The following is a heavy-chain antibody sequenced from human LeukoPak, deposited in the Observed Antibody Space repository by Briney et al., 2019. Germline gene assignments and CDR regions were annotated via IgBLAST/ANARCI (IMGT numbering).Heavy chain of an antibody. V-gene: IGHV3-15*01. J-gene: IGHJ4*02. CDR3: AAQGGSGDLRY. Sequence: GSLSLSFAASGFTFINTWMNWVRPAPGKGLEWVGRIKRIIDGGTTDYAAPVKGRFTVSRDDSINTLYLQMSSLKTEDTAVYYCAAQGGSGDLRYWGQGTRVTVSS. CDR1: GFTFINTW. D-gene: IGHD4-17*01. CDR2: IKRIIDGGTT.